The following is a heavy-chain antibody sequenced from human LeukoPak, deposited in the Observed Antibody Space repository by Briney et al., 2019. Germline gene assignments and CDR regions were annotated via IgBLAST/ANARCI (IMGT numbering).Heavy chain of an antibody. CDR2: INPNSGGT. J-gene: IGHJ6*02. D-gene: IGHD5-12*01. Sequence: ASVKVSCKASVYTFTGYYMHWVRQAPGQGLEWMGWINPNSGGTNYAQKFQGRVTMTRDTSIGTAYMELKRLRYDDTAVYYCARGDQGSRATILHYYGMDVWGQGTTVTVSS. V-gene: IGHV1-2*02. CDR3: ARGDQGSRATILHYYGMDV. CDR1: VYTFTGYY.